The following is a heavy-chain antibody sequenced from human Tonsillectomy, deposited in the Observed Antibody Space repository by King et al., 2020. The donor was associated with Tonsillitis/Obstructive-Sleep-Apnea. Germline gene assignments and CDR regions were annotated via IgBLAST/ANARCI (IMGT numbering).Heavy chain of an antibody. V-gene: IGHV4-34*01. CDR2: INHSGST. CDR3: AGVVGYCSSTSCYEVPPYYYYGMDV. Sequence: HVQLQQWGAGLLKPSETLSLTCAVYGGSFSGYYWSWIRQPPGKGLEWIGEINHSGSTNYNPSLKSRVTISVDTSKNQFSLKLSSVTAADTAVYYCAGVVGYCSSTSCYEVPPYYYYGMDVWGQGTTVTVSS. CDR1: GGSFSGYY. J-gene: IGHJ6*02. D-gene: IGHD2-2*01.